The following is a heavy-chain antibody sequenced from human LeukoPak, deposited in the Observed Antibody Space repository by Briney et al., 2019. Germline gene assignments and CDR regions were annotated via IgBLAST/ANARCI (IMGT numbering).Heavy chain of an antibody. J-gene: IGHJ4*02. CDR3: ARGSMAYDY. V-gene: IGHV3-74*01. CDR2: INTDGSYT. D-gene: IGHD2/OR15-2a*01. CDR1: GFTFSSYW. Sequence: GGSLRLSCAASGFTFSSYWMHWVRQAPGKGLVWVSRINTDGSYTSYADSVKGRFTISRDNAKNTLYLQMNTLRAEDTAVYYCARGSMAYDYWGQGTLVTVSS.